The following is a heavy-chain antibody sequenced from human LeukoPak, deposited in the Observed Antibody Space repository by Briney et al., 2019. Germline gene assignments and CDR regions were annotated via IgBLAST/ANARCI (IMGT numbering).Heavy chain of an antibody. V-gene: IGHV1-69*13. CDR2: IIPIFGTA. CDR3: AALVVKMGDAFDI. Sequence: SVKVSCKASGGTFSSYAISWVRQAPGQGLEWMGGIIPIFGTANYAQKFQGRVTITADESTSTAYMELNSLRSEDTAVYYCAALVVKMGDAFDIWGQGTMVTVSS. CDR1: GGTFSSYA. D-gene: IGHD2-21*01. J-gene: IGHJ3*02.